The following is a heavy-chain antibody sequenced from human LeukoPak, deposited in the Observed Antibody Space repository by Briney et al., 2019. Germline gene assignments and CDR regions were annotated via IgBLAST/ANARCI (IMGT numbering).Heavy chain of an antibody. J-gene: IGHJ4*02. CDR1: GFTFSSYE. CDR3: ARDGRGGHNDF. CDR2: ISSSGSTI. Sequence: GGSLRLSCAASGFTFSSYEMNWVRQAPGKGLEWVSYISSSGSTIYYADSVKGRFTISRDNAKNSLYLQMNSLRAEDTAVYFCARDGRGGHNDFWGQGTLITVSS. D-gene: IGHD4-23*01. V-gene: IGHV3-48*03.